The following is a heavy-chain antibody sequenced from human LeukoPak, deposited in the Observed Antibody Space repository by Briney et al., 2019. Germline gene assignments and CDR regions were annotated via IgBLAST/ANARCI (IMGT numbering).Heavy chain of an antibody. Sequence: GGSLRLSCAASGFTFSSYEMNWVRQAPGKGLEWVSYISSSGSTIYYADSVKGRFTISRDNAKNPLYLQMNSLRAEDTAVYYCARGRSYYGSGSDYWGQGTLVTVSS. D-gene: IGHD3-10*01. J-gene: IGHJ4*02. V-gene: IGHV3-48*03. CDR3: ARGRSYYGSGSDY. CDR2: ISSSGSTI. CDR1: GFTFSSYE.